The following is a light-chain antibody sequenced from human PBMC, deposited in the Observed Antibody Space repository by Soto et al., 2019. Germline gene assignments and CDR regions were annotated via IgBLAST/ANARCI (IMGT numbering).Light chain of an antibody. CDR1: QRVSSSY. J-gene: IGKJ5*01. V-gene: IGKV3D-20*01. CDR3: QQYGSSPFT. Sequence: EIVLTQSPATLSLSPGERATLACGASQRVSSSYLAWYQQKPGLAPRLLIYDASSRATGIPDRFSGSGSVTDFPLTISRLETEDFAVYYCQQYGSSPFTFGQGTRLLIK. CDR2: DAS.